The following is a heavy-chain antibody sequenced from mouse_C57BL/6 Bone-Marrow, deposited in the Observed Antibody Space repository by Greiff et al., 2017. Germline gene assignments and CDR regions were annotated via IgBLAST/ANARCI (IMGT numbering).Heavy chain of an antibody. CDR1: GYTFTSYW. V-gene: IGHV1-69*01. J-gene: IGHJ1*03. D-gene: IGHD1-1*01. CDR2: IDPSDSYT. CDR3: AREGYGSSPYGYFDV. Sequence: VQLQQPGAELVMPGASVKLSCKASGYTFTSYWMHWVKQRPGQGLEWIGEIDPSDSYTHYNQKFKGKSTLTVDKSSSTAYMQLSSLTSEYSAVYYCAREGYGSSPYGYFDVWGTGTTVTVSS.